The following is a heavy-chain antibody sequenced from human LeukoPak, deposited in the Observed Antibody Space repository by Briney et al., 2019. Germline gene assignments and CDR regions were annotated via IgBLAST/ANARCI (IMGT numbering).Heavy chain of an antibody. CDR1: GYTFTSYD. Sequence: ASVKVSCKASGYTFTSYDINWVRQATGQGLEWMGWMNPNSGNTGYAQEFQGRVTMTRNTSISTAYMELSSLRSEDTAVYYCARGNYDYVWGSYRSRRDFDYWGQGTLVTVSS. V-gene: IGHV1-8*01. CDR3: ARGNYDYVWGSYRSRRDFDY. J-gene: IGHJ4*02. D-gene: IGHD3-16*02. CDR2: MNPNSGNT.